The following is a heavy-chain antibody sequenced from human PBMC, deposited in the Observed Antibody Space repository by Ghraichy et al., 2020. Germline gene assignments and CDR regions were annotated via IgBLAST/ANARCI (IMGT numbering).Heavy chain of an antibody. V-gene: IGHV3-20*04. CDR3: ARKTYESSGYYDAFDI. J-gene: IGHJ3*02. CDR1: GFSFEDYD. CDR2: LNRNGGSR. Sequence: LTCAVSGFSFEDYDMAWVRQAPGKGLEWVSGLNRNGGSRLYGHSVTGRFTIFRDNAKNSLYLQMNSLRADDTALYYCARKTYESSGYYDAFDIWGQGTKVTVSS. D-gene: IGHD3-22*01.